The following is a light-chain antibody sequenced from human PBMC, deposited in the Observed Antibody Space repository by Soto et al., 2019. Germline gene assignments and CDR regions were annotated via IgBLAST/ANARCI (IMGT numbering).Light chain of an antibody. J-gene: IGKJ2*01. CDR2: GAS. Sequence: EIVLTQSPGTLSLSPGERATLSCRASQSVSSSYLAWYQQKPGQAPRLLIYGASCRATGIPDRFSGSGSGTDFTLTISRLEPEDFAVYFCQQYGSPPAYTFGHRTKLEIK. CDR1: QSVSSSY. CDR3: QQYGSPPAYT. V-gene: IGKV3-20*01.